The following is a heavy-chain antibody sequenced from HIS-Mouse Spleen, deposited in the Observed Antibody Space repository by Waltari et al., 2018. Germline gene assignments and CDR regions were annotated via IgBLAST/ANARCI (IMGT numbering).Heavy chain of an antibody. CDR1: GYTFTGYY. D-gene: IGHD1-1*01. V-gene: IGHV1-2*02. J-gene: IGHJ3*02. CDR3: ARDYWNDDAFDI. Sequence: QVQLVQSGAEVKKPGASVKVSCKASGYTFTGYYMHWVRQAPGQGLEWMGWINPNSGGKNYAQKFQGRVTMTRDTSISTAYMELSRLRSDDTAVYYCARDYWNDDAFDIWGQGTMVTVSS. CDR2: INPNSGGK.